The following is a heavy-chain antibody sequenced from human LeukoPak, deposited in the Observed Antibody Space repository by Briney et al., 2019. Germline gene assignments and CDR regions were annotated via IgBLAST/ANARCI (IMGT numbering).Heavy chain of an antibody. J-gene: IGHJ3*02. CDR3: ARDCGGDCYDAFDI. Sequence: SETLSLTCTVSGASISSYYWSWIRQPPGKGLEWIGYIYYSGSTNYNPSLKSRVTISVDTSKTQFSLKLSSVTAADTAVYYCARDCGGDCYDAFDIWGQGTMVTVSS. V-gene: IGHV4-59*01. D-gene: IGHD2-21*02. CDR2: IYYSGST. CDR1: GASISSYY.